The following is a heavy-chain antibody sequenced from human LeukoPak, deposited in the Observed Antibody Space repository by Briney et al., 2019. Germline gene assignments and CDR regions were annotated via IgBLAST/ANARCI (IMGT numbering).Heavy chain of an antibody. CDR2: IRYDGSNK. D-gene: IGHD2-15*01. Sequence: GGSLRLSCAASGFTFSSYGIHWVRQAPGKGLEWVAFIRYDGSNKYHADSVKGRFTISRDNSKNTVYLQMNSLRAEDTAVYYCAREQYCSGGSCPYYFDYWGQGTLVTVSS. J-gene: IGHJ4*02. V-gene: IGHV3-30*02. CDR1: GFTFSSYG. CDR3: AREQYCSGGSCPYYFDY.